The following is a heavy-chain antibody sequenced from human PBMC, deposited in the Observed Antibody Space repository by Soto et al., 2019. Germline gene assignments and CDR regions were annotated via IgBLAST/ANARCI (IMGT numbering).Heavy chain of an antibody. CDR2: VTNTGGIT. CDR1: GFTFTSYG. V-gene: IGHV3-23*01. D-gene: IGHD2-15*01. J-gene: IGHJ4*01. CDR3: ANAHRSCTANNCYSRSPPDY. Sequence: EVQLLESGGGLVQPGGSLRLSCVASGFTFTSYGMTWVRQPPGKGLEWVSSVTNTGGITHHADSVKGRFTITRDNYKNTMYLQMHSLRAEDTAMYYCANAHRSCTANNCYSRSPPDYWGQGTLVTVSA.